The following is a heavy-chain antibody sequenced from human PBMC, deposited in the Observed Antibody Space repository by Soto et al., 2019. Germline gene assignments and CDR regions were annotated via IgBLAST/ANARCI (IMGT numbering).Heavy chain of an antibody. J-gene: IGHJ5*02. D-gene: IGHD1-1*01. CDR2: VDDSGHS. V-gene: IGHV4-39*01. CDR1: GGSIRGSNYY. Sequence: QLQLQESGPGLVKPSETLSLTCSVSGGSIRGSNYYWGWIRQSPGKGLEWIASVDDSGHSYYNPSLRSRVSVSVDTSKNQFSLTVNFVTAADTAIYYCSRHIVSGTSSRGTWFDPWGRGTRVTVSS. CDR3: SRHIVSGTSSRGTWFDP.